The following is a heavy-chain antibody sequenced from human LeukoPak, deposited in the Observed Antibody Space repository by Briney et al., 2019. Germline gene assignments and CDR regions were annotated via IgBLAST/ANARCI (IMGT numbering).Heavy chain of an antibody. CDR2: ISYDGSNK. D-gene: IGHD3-10*01. V-gene: IGHV3-30*04. CDR1: GFTFSSYA. Sequence: GGSLRLSCAASGFTFSSYAMHWVSQAPGKGLEWVAVISYDGSNKYYADSVKGRFTISRDNSKNTLYLQMNSLRAEDTAVYYCAKDPHSTIYGYFDYWGQGTLVTVSS. CDR3: AKDPHSTIYGYFDY. J-gene: IGHJ4*02.